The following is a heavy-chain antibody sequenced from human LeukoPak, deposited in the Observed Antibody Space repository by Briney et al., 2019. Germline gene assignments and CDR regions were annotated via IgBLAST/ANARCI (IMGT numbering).Heavy chain of an antibody. Sequence: ASVKVSCKTSGYTFSTYGLSWVRQAPGQGLEWMGWISGNSGKTHYAQKFQDRVSLTTDTSSTTAFMELRSLRSDDTAMYYCARNAGSYFEFAPWGQGTLVTVSS. CDR3: ARNAGSYFEFAP. J-gene: IGHJ5*02. CDR1: GYTFSTYG. CDR2: ISGNSGKT. V-gene: IGHV1-18*01. D-gene: IGHD1-26*01.